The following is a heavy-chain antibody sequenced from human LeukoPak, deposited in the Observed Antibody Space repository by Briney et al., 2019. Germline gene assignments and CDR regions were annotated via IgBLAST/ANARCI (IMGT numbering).Heavy chain of an antibody. J-gene: IGHJ4*02. V-gene: IGHV4-59*01. CDR1: GGSISSYY. Sequence: SETLSLTCTVSGGSISSYYWSWIRQPPGKGLEWIGYIYYSGSTNYNPSLKSRVTISVDTSKNQFSLKLSSVTAADTAVYYCARAAREMATTPDFDYWGQGTLVTASS. CDR2: IYYSGST. D-gene: IGHD5-24*01. CDR3: ARAAREMATTPDFDY.